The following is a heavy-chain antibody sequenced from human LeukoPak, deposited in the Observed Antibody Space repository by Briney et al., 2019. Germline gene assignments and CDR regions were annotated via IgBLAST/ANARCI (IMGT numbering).Heavy chain of an antibody. D-gene: IGHD3-3*01. CDR1: GFTFSSYG. CDR2: IWYDGSNK. J-gene: IGHJ6*03. V-gene: IGHV3-33*06. Sequence: HSGGSLRLSCAASGFTFSSYGMHWVRQAPGKGLEWVAVIWYDGSNKYYADSVKGRFTISRDNSKNTLYLQMNSLRAEDTAVYYCAKDGGVLNYYYYMDVWGKGTTVTVSS. CDR3: AKDGGVLNYYYYMDV.